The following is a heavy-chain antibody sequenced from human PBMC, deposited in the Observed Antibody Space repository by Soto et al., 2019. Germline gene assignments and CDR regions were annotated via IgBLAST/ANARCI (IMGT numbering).Heavy chain of an antibody. D-gene: IGHD2-2*01. CDR3: RRVRCSSTSRSKGYVNS. CDR2: IIPIFGTA. CDR1: GGTFRSYA. Sequence: SSMKVSCKTSGGTFRSYANRWVRQAPGQGLEWMGGIIPIFGTANYAQKFPGRVTITADESTSTAYMELSSLRSEDPAAYSCRRVRCSSTSRSKGYVNSWGQ. V-gene: IGHV1-69*01. J-gene: IGHJ4*03.